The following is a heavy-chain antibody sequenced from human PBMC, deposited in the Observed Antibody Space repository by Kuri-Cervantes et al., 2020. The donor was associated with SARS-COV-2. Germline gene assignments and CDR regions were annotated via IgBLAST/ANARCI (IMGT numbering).Heavy chain of an antibody. CDR3: ASWGALVHDALDI. V-gene: IGHV3-11*06. CDR2: IDSGSTHI. D-gene: IGHD3-16*01. CDR1: GFTFSDYY. J-gene: IGHJ3*02. Sequence: GGSLRLSCAASGFTFSDYYMSWIRQAPGKGLEWVSSIDSGSTHIYYADSVKGRFTISRDNAKNSLFLQMDSLRAEDTAVYYCASWGALVHDALDIWGQGTMVTVSS.